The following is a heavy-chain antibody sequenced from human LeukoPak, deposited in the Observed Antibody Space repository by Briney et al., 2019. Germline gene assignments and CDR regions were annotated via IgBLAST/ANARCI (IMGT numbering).Heavy chain of an antibody. D-gene: IGHD2-21*02. CDR3: ARGLSIVVVTAFPNDAFGI. CDR2: IDHSGST. CDR1: GGSFSSYY. V-gene: IGHV4-59*01. J-gene: IGHJ3*02. Sequence: SETLSLTCTVSGGSFSSYYWTWIRQPPGKGLEWIGYIDHSGSTNYNPSLKSRVSISSDTSKNQFSLELSSVTAADTAVYYCARGLSIVVVTAFPNDAFGIWGQGTMVTVSS.